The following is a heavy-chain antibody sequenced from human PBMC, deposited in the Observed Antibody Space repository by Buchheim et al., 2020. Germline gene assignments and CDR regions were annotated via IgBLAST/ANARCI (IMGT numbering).Heavy chain of an antibody. Sequence: EVQLVESGGGLVKPGGSLRLSCAASGFTFSSYAMSWVRQAPGKGLEWVSAISGSGGSTYYADSVKGRFTISRDNSKNTLYLQMNSLRAEDTAVYYCAKVGGYYDSSGYPYYYYGMDVWGQGTT. CDR1: GFTFSSYA. J-gene: IGHJ6*02. V-gene: IGHV3-23*04. D-gene: IGHD3-22*01. CDR2: ISGSGGST. CDR3: AKVGGYYDSSGYPYYYYGMDV.